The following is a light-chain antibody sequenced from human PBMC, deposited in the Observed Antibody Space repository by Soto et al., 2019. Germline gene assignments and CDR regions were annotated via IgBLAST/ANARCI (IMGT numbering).Light chain of an antibody. CDR2: GAS. V-gene: IGKV3D-7*01. CDR3: QQDYNLPWT. CDR1: QSVSSSY. Sequence: PGERVTLSCRASQSVSSSYLTWYQQKPGQAPRLLIYGASTRATGIPDRFSGSGSGTDFTLTISSLQPEDFAVYYCQQDYNLPWTFGQGTKVEIK. J-gene: IGKJ1*01.